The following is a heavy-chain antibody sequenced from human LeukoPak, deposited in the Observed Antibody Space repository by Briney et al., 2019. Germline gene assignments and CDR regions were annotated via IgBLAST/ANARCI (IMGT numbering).Heavy chain of an antibody. CDR1: GFTFGDYG. Sequence: GGSLRLSCTASGFTFGDYGMSWFRRAPGKGLEWVGHIRSKTHGGTTDYAAPVKGRFTISRDDSKNIFYLQMNSLKTEDTAVYYCTTSPVPGLDYWGQGTLVTVSS. CDR3: TTSPVPGLDY. CDR2: IRSKTHGGTT. D-gene: IGHD6-19*01. J-gene: IGHJ4*02. V-gene: IGHV3-49*03.